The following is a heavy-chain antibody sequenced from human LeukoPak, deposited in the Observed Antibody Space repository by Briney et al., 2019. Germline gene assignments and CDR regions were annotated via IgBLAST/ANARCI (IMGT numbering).Heavy chain of an antibody. J-gene: IGHJ4*02. CDR3: ARDLDDSSGYYGPTFDY. V-gene: IGHV3-7*01. Sequence: GGSLRLSCAASGFTFSSYWMSWVRQAPGKGLEWVANIKQDGSEKYYVDSVKGRFTISRDNAKSSLYLQMNSLRAEDTAVYYCARDLDDSSGYYGPTFDYWGQGTLVTVSS. CDR1: GFTFSSYW. D-gene: IGHD3-22*01. CDR2: IKQDGSEK.